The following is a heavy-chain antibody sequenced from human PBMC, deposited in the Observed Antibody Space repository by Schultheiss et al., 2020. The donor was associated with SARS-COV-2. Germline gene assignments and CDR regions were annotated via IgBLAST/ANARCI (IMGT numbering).Heavy chain of an antibody. V-gene: IGHV4-59*01. D-gene: IGHD5-12*01. CDR1: GGSISSYY. CDR2: IYYSGST. Sequence: SETLSLTCTVSGGSISSYYWSWIRQPPGKGLEWIGYIYYSGSTNYNPSLKSRVTISVDTSKNQFSLKLSSVTAADTAVYYCARDRGGYVYFDYWGQGTLVTVSS. J-gene: IGHJ4*02. CDR3: ARDRGGYVYFDY.